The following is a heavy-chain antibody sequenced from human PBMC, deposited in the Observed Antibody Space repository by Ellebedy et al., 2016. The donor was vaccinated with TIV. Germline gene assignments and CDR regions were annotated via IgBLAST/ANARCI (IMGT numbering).Heavy chain of an antibody. Sequence: GGSLRLXCAASGFTFSSYSMNWVRQAPGKGLEWVSYISSSSSTIYYADSVKGRFTISRDNAKNSLYLQMNSLRAEDTAVYYCARDRRSGSYYSPYWYFDLWGRGTLVTVSS. CDR3: ARDRRSGSYYSPYWYFDL. D-gene: IGHD3-10*01. J-gene: IGHJ2*01. V-gene: IGHV3-48*04. CDR1: GFTFSSYS. CDR2: ISSSSSTI.